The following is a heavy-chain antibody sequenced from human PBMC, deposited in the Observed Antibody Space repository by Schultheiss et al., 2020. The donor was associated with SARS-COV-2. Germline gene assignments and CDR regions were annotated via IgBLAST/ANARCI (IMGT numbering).Heavy chain of an antibody. J-gene: IGHJ4*02. D-gene: IGHD3-10*01. CDR3: AREDERFGHDY. CDR1: GGSVSSGSYY. V-gene: IGHV4-61*10. CDR2: IYTSGST. Sequence: SETLSLTCTVSGGSVSSGSYYWSWTRQPAGKGLEWIGRIYTSGSTNYNPSLKSRVTISVDTSKNQFSLKLSSVTAADTAVYYCAREDERFGHDYWGQGTLVTVSS.